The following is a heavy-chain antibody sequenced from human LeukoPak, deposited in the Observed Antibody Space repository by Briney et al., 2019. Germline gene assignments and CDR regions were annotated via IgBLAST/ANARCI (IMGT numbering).Heavy chain of an antibody. CDR1: GYSISSGNY. CDR3: ASHLLISYYNLSFDY. V-gene: IGHV4-38-2*02. Sequence: SETLSLTCTVSGYSISSGNYWGWIRQPPGKGLEWIGSIYQSGSTYYNPSLKSRVTISVDTSKNQFSLKLSSVTAADTAVYYCASHLLISYYNLSFDYWGQGTLVTVSS. J-gene: IGHJ4*02. D-gene: IGHD3-10*01. CDR2: IYQSGST.